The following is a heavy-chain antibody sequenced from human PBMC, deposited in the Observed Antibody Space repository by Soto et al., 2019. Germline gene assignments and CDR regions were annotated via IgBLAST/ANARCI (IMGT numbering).Heavy chain of an antibody. CDR3: ARVHVMVVAGSTFDY. D-gene: IGHD6-19*01. J-gene: IGHJ4*01. CDR1: GDSIRSGSY. CDR2: IYHGGTT. V-gene: IGHV4-38-2*01. Sequence: SETLSLSCPVSGDSIRSGSYWAWIRQPPGKGPEWIASIYHGGTTFYNPSLKSRITISVDTSNNQFSLKLTSVTAADTAVYYCARVHVMVVAGSTFDYWGHGTLVTVPS.